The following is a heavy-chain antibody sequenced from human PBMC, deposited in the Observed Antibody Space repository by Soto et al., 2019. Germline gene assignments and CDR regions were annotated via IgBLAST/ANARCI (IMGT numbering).Heavy chain of an antibody. J-gene: IGHJ4*02. V-gene: IGHV4-30-4*01. CDR2: IYYSGST. CDR3: ARGYDSSGYPAFYFDY. D-gene: IGHD3-22*01. Sequence: QVQLQESGPGLVKPSQTLSLTCTVSGGSISSGDYYWSRIRQPPGKGLEWIGYIYYSGSTYYNPSLKSRVTISVDTSKNQFSLKLSSVTAADTAVYYCARGYDSSGYPAFYFDYWGQGTLVTVSS. CDR1: GGSISSGDYY.